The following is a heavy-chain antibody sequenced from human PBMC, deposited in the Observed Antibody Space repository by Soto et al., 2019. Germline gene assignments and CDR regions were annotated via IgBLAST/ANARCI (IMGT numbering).Heavy chain of an antibody. Sequence: PGESLKISCKGSGYSFTSYWIGWVRQMPGKGLEWMGIIYPGDSDTRYSPSFQGQVTISADKSISTAYLQWSSLKASDTAMYYCARVFQPYYDFWSGYYRGIRAYYYYYYGMDVWGQGTTVTVSS. D-gene: IGHD3-3*01. CDR3: ARVFQPYYDFWSGYYRGIRAYYYYYYGMDV. V-gene: IGHV5-51*01. CDR2: IYPGDSDT. CDR1: GYSFTSYW. J-gene: IGHJ6*02.